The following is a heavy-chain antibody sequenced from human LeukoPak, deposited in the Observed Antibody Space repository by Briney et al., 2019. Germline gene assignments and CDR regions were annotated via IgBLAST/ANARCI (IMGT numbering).Heavy chain of an antibody. CDR3: ARDVDTAIPPGLYY. J-gene: IGHJ4*02. CDR2: ISSSSSYI. Sequence: GGSLRLSCAASGFTFSSYSMNWVRRAPGKGLEWVSSISSSSSYIYYADSVKGRFTISRDNAKNSLYLQMNSLRAEDTAVYYCARDVDTAIPPGLYYWGQGTLVTVSS. D-gene: IGHD5-18*01. CDR1: GFTFSSYS. V-gene: IGHV3-21*01.